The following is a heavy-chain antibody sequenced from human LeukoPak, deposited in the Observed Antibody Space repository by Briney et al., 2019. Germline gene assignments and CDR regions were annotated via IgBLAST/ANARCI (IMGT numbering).Heavy chain of an antibody. V-gene: IGHV3-15*01. J-gene: IGHJ4*02. CDR1: GFTFSNAW. D-gene: IGHD3-10*01. Sequence: AGGSLRLSCAASGFTFSNAWMSWVRQAPGKGLEWVVRIKSKTDGGTTDYAAPVKGRFTISRDDSKNTLYLQMNSLKTEDTAVYYCTATRSITMVRGDWGQGTLVTVSS. CDR3: TATRSITMVRGD. CDR2: IKSKTDGGTT.